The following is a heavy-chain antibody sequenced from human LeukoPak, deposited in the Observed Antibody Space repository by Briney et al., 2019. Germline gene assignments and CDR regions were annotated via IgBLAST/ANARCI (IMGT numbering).Heavy chain of an antibody. CDR2: IYHSGTT. CDR3: ARRDCSSTSCDFDY. J-gene: IGHJ4*02. V-gene: IGHV4-30-2*01. Sequence: SQTLSLTCAVSAGSISSGGYSWSWIRHPPGKGLEWIGYIYHSGTTNYNPSLKSPVTISVDTSKNKFSVKLRSVTAADMAVYYCARRDCSSTSCDFDYCGQGTLVTVSS. D-gene: IGHD2-2*01. CDR1: AGSISSGGYS.